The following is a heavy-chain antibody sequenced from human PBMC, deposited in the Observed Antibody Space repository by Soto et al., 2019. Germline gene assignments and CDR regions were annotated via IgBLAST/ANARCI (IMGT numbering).Heavy chain of an antibody. D-gene: IGHD3-22*01. CDR1: GGSFSGYY. V-gene: IGHV4-34*01. J-gene: IGHJ3*02. CDR2: INHSGST. CDR3: ARDRGCGYYCAFDI. Sequence: SETLSLTCAVYGGSFSGYYWSWIRQLPGKGLEWIGEINHSGSTNYNPSLKSGVTISVDTSKNQFSLKLSSVTVADTAVYYCARDRGCGYYCAFDIWGQGTMVT.